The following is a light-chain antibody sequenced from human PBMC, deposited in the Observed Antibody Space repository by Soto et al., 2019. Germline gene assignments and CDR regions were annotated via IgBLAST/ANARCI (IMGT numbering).Light chain of an antibody. CDR2: DVS. CDR1: SSDVGGYNY. CDR3: CSYTSSSTLL. Sequence: QSALTQPASVSGSPGQSITISCTGTSSDVGGYNYVSWYQQHPGTAPKLMIYDVSKRPSGVANRFSGSKSGNTASLTISGLQAEDAANYYRCSYTSSSTLLFGGGTKLTVL. V-gene: IGLV2-14*01. J-gene: IGLJ2*01.